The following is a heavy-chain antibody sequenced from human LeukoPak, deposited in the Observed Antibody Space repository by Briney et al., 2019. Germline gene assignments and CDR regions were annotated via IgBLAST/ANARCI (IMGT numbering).Heavy chain of an antibody. CDR1: GYRFNAYW. V-gene: IGHV5-51*01. CDR3: ARLYSGSYTFDY. D-gene: IGHD1-26*01. CDR2: IYPDDSDT. J-gene: IGHJ4*02. Sequence: PGESLKISCKGSGYRFNAYWIAWVRQMPGKGLEGMGIIYPDDSDTRYSPSFQGQVTISADKSVRTAYLQWSSLKASDTAMYYCARLYSGSYTFDYWGQGTLVTVSS.